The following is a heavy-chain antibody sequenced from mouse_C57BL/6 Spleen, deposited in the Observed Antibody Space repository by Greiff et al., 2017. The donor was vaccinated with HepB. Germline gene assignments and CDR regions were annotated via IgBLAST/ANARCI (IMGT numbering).Heavy chain of an antibody. D-gene: IGHD4-1*01. J-gene: IGHJ4*01. CDR2: INPSTGGT. CDR1: GYSFTGYY. CDR3: ARAETGTGAMDY. Sequence: EVQLQQSGPELVKPGASVKISCKASGYSFTGYYMNWVKQSPEKSLEWIGEINPSTGGTTYNQKFKAKATLTVDKSSSTAYMQLKSLTSEDSAVYYCARAETGTGAMDYWGQGTSVTVSS. V-gene: IGHV1-42*01.